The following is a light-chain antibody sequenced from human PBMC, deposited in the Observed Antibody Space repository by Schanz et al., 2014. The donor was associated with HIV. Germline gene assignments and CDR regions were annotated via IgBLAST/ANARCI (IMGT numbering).Light chain of an antibody. V-gene: IGLV1-44*01. J-gene: IGLJ2*01. CDR3: AAWDDSLSGVV. CDR2: SNN. Sequence: QSVLTQPPSTSGTPGQRVIISCSGSTSNIGSNTVNWYQQLPRTAPKLLIYSNNQRPSGVPDRFSGSKSGTSASLAISGLRSEDEADYYCAAWDDSLSGVVFGGGTKLTVL. CDR1: TSNIGSNT.